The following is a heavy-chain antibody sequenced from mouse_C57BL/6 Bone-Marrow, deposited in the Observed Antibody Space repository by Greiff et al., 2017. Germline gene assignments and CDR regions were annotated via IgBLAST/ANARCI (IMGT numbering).Heavy chain of an antibody. J-gene: IGHJ2*01. Sequence: VQLQQSGPVLVKPGASVKMSCKASGYTFTDYYMNWVKQSPGQSLEWIGVINPYNGGTSYNQKFKGKATLTVDKSSSTAYMELNSLTSEDSAVYYCARVEGGYYYGSYYFDYGGQGTTLTVSS. V-gene: IGHV1-19*01. CDR1: GYTFTDYY. CDR2: INPYNGGT. CDR3: ARVEGGYYYGSYYFDY. D-gene: IGHD1-1*01.